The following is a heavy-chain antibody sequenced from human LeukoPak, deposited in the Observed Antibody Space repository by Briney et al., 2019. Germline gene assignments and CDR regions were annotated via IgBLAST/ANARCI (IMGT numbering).Heavy chain of an antibody. CDR3: ARAHLPHYYDSSGWYYFDY. V-gene: IGHV3-30*02. CDR1: GFSFSSYA. D-gene: IGHD3-22*01. Sequence: GGSLRLSCAASGFSFSSYAMHWVRQAPGKGLEWVTFIRYDGNKKNYADSVKGRFTISRDNSKNTLYLQMNSLRAEDTAVYYCARAHLPHYYDSSGWYYFDYWGQGTLVTVSS. J-gene: IGHJ4*02. CDR2: IRYDGNKK.